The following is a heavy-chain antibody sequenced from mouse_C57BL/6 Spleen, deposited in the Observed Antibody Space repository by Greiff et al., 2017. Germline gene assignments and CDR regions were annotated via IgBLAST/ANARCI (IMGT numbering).Heavy chain of an antibody. D-gene: IGHD1-1*01. V-gene: IGHV8-12*01. J-gene: IGHJ4*01. CDR3: GRRGGGYYGNAMDY. Sequence: QVTLKESGPGILQPSQSLSLTCSFSGFSLSTSGMGVSWIRQPSGQGLVWLAHIYWDDDKRYNPSLKSRLTISKDTSRNQVFLKITSVDTADTATYYGGRRGGGYYGNAMDYGGQGTSVTVSS. CDR1: GFSLSTSGMG. CDR2: IYWDDDK.